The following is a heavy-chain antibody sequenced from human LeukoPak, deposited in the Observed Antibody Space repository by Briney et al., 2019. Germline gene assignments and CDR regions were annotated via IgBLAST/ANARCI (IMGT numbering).Heavy chain of an antibody. J-gene: IGHJ4*02. CDR2: ISGSSSYI. Sequence: PGGSLRLSCAASGFTFSSYSMNWVRQAPGKGLEWVSSISGSSSYIYYADSVKGRFTISRDNAKNSLYLQMNSLRAEDTAVYYCATLTGFSSSTVTNFDYWGQGTLVTVSS. V-gene: IGHV3-21*01. CDR3: ATLTGFSSSTVTNFDY. CDR1: GFTFSSYS. D-gene: IGHD4-17*01.